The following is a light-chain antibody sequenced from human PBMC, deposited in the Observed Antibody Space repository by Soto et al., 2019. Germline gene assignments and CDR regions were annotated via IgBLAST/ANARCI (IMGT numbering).Light chain of an antibody. V-gene: IGLV2-14*01. CDR1: SNDVGGYNY. CDR3: TSYTSTIPYV. CDR2: EVS. J-gene: IGLJ1*01. Sequence: QSALTQPASVSGSPGQSITISCTGSSNDVGGYNYVSWYQQHPGQAPKLIIYEVSDRPSGVSPRFSGSKSGNTASLTISGLQVEDEADYFCTSYTSTIPYVFGSGTNFTVL.